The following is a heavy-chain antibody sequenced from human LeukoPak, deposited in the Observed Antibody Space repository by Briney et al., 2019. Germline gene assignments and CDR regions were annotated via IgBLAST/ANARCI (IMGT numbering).Heavy chain of an antibody. D-gene: IGHD3-3*01. Sequence: PSETLSLTCAVSGGSISSGGYSWSWIRQPPGKGLEWIGYIYHSGSTYYNPSLKSRVTISVDRSKNQFSLKLSSVTAADTAVYYCARASPGGGYYEPQTPFDYWGQGTLVTVSS. CDR1: GGSISSGGYS. J-gene: IGHJ4*02. V-gene: IGHV4-30-2*01. CDR2: IYHSGST. CDR3: ARASPGGGYYEPQTPFDY.